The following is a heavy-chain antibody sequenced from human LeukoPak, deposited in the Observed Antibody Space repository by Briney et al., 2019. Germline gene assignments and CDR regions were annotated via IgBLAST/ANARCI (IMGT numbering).Heavy chain of an antibody. Sequence: KPSQTLSLTRTVSGGSISSGSYYWSWIRQPAGKGLEWIGRIYTSGSTNYNPSLKSRVTISVDTSKNQFSLKLSSVTAADTAVYYCARARYYYDSSGLGRPVDAFDIWGQGTMVTVSS. CDR2: IYTSGST. CDR1: GGSISSGSYY. V-gene: IGHV4-61*02. CDR3: ARARYYYDSSGLGRPVDAFDI. J-gene: IGHJ3*02. D-gene: IGHD3-22*01.